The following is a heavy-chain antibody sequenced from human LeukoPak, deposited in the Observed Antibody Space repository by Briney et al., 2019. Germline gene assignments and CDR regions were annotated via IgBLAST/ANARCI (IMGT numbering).Heavy chain of an antibody. V-gene: IGHV6-1*01. CDR1: GDSVSSDSAT. D-gene: IGHD6-6*01. J-gene: IGHJ6*03. Sequence: SQTLSLTCAISGDSVSSDSATWNWIRLSPSRGLEWLGRTYYRSKWYNDYAVSMKSRITINPDTSKNQFSLQLNSVTPEDTAVYYCARDVEAARPLYMDVWGKGTTVTVSS. CDR3: ARDVEAARPLYMDV. CDR2: TYYRSKWYN.